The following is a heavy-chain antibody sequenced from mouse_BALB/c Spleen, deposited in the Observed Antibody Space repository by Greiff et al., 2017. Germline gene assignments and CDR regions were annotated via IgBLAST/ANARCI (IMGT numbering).Heavy chain of an antibody. J-gene: IGHJ3*01. CDR3: ARSEGTGSPLAY. V-gene: IGHV1S29*02. CDR2: IYPYNGGT. D-gene: IGHD4-1*01. CDR1: GYTFTDYN. Sequence: VQLQQSGPELVKPGASVKISCKASGYTFTDYNMHWVKQSHGKSLEWIGYIYPYNGGTGYNQKFKSKATLTVDNSSSTAYMELRSLTSEDSAVYYCARSEGTGSPLAYWGQGTLVTVSA.